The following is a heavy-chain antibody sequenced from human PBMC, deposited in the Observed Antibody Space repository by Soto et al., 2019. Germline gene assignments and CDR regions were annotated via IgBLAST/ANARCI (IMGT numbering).Heavy chain of an antibody. D-gene: IGHD3-3*01. CDR2: IRGGGGST. CDR1: GFTFSTHA. V-gene: IGHV3-23*01. CDR3: ASSPTIFGVGNAFDF. J-gene: IGHJ4*02. Sequence: GGSLRLSCAASGFTFSTHAMSWVRQAPGKGLEWVSSIRGGGGSTYYADSVKGRFTISRDNSKNTLDLQMNSLRAEDTAVYYCASSPTIFGVGNAFDFWGLGTLVTVSS.